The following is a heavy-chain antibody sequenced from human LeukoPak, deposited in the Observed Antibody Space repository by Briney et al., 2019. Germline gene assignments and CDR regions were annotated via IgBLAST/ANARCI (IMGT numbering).Heavy chain of an antibody. Sequence: RGSLRLSCAASGFTFTSYAMSWVRQAPGHGLEWVSSIIGSGGSTNYADSVKGRFTISRDNSKNTSYLQMSSLRAEDPAVYYCAMCTRMIVGDNTIDYWGQGTLVTVSS. CDR1: GFTFTSYA. CDR3: AMCTRMIVGDNTIDY. V-gene: IGHV3-23*01. J-gene: IGHJ4*02. D-gene: IGHD1-26*01. CDR2: IIGSGGST.